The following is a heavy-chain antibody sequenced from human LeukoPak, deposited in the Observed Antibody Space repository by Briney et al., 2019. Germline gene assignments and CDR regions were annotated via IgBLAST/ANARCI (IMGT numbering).Heavy chain of an antibody. CDR3: ARHTTVGGSLRFDY. J-gene: IGHJ4*02. CDR2: IYPAYSDT. V-gene: IGHV5-51*01. CDR1: GYNFTNYW. Sequence: NPGESLKISCEGSGYNFTNYWIAWVRHMPGKGLEWMGIIYPAYSDTRYSPSFQGQVTISADKSITTAYLQWSSLKASDTAMYYCARHTTVGGSLRFDYWGQGTLVSVSS. D-gene: IGHD4-23*01.